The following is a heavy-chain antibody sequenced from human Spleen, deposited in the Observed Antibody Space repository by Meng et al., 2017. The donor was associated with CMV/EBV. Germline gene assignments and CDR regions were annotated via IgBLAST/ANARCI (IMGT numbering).Heavy chain of an antibody. D-gene: IGHD6-6*01. CDR1: GFTFSNYA. J-gene: IGHJ6*02. V-gene: IGHV3-23*01. CDR3: ARDFFLAAPFGRSGMDV. Sequence: GESLKISCAASGFTFSNYAMTWVRQAPGKGLEWVSGISGSTGSTFYGDSVKGRFTVSRDNSKNTLYLQMNSLRAEDTAVYYCARDFFLAAPFGRSGMDVWGQGTTVTVSS. CDR2: ISGSTGST.